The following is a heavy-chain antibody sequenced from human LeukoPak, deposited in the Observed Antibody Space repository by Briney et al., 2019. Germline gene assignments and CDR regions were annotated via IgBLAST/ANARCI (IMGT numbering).Heavy chain of an antibody. D-gene: IGHD6-19*01. J-gene: IGHJ5*02. CDR3: ARAVRYSSGWYSDSWFDP. V-gene: IGHV4-39*07. CDR1: GGSISSSSYY. CDR2: IYYSGST. Sequence: SETLSLTCTVSGGSISSSSYYWGWVRQPPGKGLEWIGSIYYSGSTYYNPSLKSRVTISVHTSKNQFSLKLSSVTAADTAVYYCARAVRYSSGWYSDSWFDPWGQGTLVTVSS.